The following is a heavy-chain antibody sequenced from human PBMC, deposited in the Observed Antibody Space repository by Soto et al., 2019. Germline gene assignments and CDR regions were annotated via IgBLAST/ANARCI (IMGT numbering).Heavy chain of an antibody. D-gene: IGHD3-16*02. CDR3: AREGGVWGSFRYFDY. V-gene: IGHV1-18*04. CDR1: GYTFSSYV. J-gene: IGHJ4*02. CDR2: ISPYNGNT. Sequence: QVQLVQSGVEVQKPGASVKVSCKASGYTFSSYVINRLRQAPGQGLEWMGWISPYNGNTNYGQNLQGRVTMTTDTSTSIVDMELRSLRSDDTAVYYCAREGGVWGSFRYFDYWGQGTLVTVSP.